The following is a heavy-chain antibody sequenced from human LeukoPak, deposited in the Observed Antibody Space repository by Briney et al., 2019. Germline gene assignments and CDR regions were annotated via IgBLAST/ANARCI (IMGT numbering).Heavy chain of an antibody. CDR2: IYTSGSI. D-gene: IGHD4-17*01. J-gene: IGHJ4*02. Sequence: SETLSLTCIVSGGSISSYYWSWIRQPAGKGLEWIGRIYTSGSINYNPSLKSRVTMSVDTSKNQFSLKLTSLTAADTAVYYCARDHRRDYGDYHFDYRGQGTLVTVSS. V-gene: IGHV4-4*07. CDR1: GGSISSYY. CDR3: ARDHRRDYGDYHFDY.